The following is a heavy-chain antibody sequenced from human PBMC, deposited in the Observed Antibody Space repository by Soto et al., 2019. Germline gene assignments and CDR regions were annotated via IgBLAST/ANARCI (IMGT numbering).Heavy chain of an antibody. CDR2: FIPILDMA. V-gene: IGHV1-69*02. D-gene: IGHD2-21*01. CDR3: AITYFRDNSCPRDFDF. J-gene: IGHJ4*02. CDR1: GVTFNTYT. Sequence: QVQVVQSGAEVKKPESSVKVSCKPSGVTFNTYTVNWVRLAPGHGLEWMGRFIPILDMANYAQKFKDRVTITADRYTYTAYMELNSMTSGDTAVYYCAITYFRDNSCPRDFDFWGPGTRVTVYS.